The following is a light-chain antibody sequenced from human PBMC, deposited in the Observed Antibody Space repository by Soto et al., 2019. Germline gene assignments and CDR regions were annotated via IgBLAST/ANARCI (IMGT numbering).Light chain of an antibody. J-gene: IGLJ3*02. CDR2: RNS. Sequence: QPVLTQPPSASGTPGQRVTISCSGSSSNIGSNFVYWYQQLPGTAPKLLIYRNSQRPSGVPDRFSGSKSGTSASLAISGLRSEDEADYYCAAWDDSLSGWVFGGGTKVTVL. CDR1: SSNIGSNF. V-gene: IGLV1-47*01. CDR3: AAWDDSLSGWV.